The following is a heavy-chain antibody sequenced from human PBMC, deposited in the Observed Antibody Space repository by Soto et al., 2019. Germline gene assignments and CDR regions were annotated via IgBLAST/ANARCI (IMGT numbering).Heavy chain of an antibody. CDR3: AREGVSSSWYYYYGLDV. V-gene: IGHV4-59*01. J-gene: IGHJ6*02. D-gene: IGHD6-13*01. CDR2: ISYSGST. Sequence: SETLSLTCTVSGGSISSYHWSWIRQPPGKGLEWIGYISYSGSTNYNPSLKSRVTISVDTSKNQFSLKLSSVTAADTAVYYCAREGVSSSWYYYYGLDVWGQGTTVTVS. CDR1: GGSISSYH.